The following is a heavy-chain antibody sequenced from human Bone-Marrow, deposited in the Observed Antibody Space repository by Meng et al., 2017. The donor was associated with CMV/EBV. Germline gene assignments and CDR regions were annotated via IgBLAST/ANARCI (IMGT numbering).Heavy chain of an antibody. Sequence: GESLKISCAASGFTFSNYVMHWVRQAPGKGLEWVAVISFDGNNKYHTDSVKGRFTISRDNAKNSLYLQMNSLRAEDTAVYYCARDLGYFDSHYYYGMDVWGQGTTVTVSS. CDR3: ARDLGYFDSHYYYGMDV. D-gene: IGHD3-9*01. CDR2: ISFDGNNK. J-gene: IGHJ6*02. CDR1: GFTFSNYV. V-gene: IGHV3-30-3*01.